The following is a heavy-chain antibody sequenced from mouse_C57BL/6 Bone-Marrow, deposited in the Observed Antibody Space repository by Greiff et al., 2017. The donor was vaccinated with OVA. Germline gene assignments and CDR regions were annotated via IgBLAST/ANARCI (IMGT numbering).Heavy chain of an antibody. CDR2: INPNNGGT. D-gene: IGHD2-1*01. Sequence: EVQLQQSGPELVKPGASVKISCKASGYTFTDYYMNWVKQSHGKSLEWIGDINPNNGGTSYNQKFKGKATLTVDKSSSTAYMELRSLTSEDSAVYYCARGGLLSPFDYWGQGTTLTVSS. V-gene: IGHV1-26*01. J-gene: IGHJ2*01. CDR1: GYTFTDYY. CDR3: ARGGLLSPFDY.